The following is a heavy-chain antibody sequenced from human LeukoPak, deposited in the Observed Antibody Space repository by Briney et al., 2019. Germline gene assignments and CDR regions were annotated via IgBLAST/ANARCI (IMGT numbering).Heavy chain of an antibody. J-gene: IGHJ4*02. Sequence: SETLSLTCAVYGGSFSGYYWSWIRQPPGKGLEWLGEINHSGSTNYNPSLKSRVTISVDTSKNQFSLKLSSVTAADTAVYYCARGAHYYYGSGSYYSFDYWGQGTLVTVSS. CDR1: GGSFSGYY. CDR3: ARGAHYYYGSGSYYSFDY. D-gene: IGHD3-10*01. V-gene: IGHV4-34*01. CDR2: INHSGST.